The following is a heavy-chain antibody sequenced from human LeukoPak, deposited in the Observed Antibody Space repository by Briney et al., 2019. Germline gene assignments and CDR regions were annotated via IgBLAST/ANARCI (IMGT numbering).Heavy chain of an antibody. D-gene: IGHD3-10*01. Sequence: PSETLSLTCTVSGGSISSYYWGWIRQPPGKGLEWIGSIYYSGSTYYNPSLKSRVTISVDTSKNQFSLKLSSVTAADTAVYYCARRSITMVRGVFDYWGQGTLVTVSS. CDR2: IYYSGST. J-gene: IGHJ4*02. CDR1: GGSISSYY. V-gene: IGHV4-39*01. CDR3: ARRSITMVRGVFDY.